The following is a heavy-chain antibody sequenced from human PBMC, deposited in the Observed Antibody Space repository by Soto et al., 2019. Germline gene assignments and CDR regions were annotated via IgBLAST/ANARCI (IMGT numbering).Heavy chain of an antibody. CDR3: ATMRRARSHT. V-gene: IGHV1-69*09. CDR2: INHILDST. CDR1: GIMSSGYG. J-gene: IGHJ4*02. Sequence: QEQEVQSGPAKKETGSSVKVSCRASGIMSSGYGFSWVRQAPGQGLEWVGMINHILDSTHYAQNLQGRVSLSVDKSTETAYLVVTSLSLEDTAIYFCATMRRARSHTWGRGMVVTFSS.